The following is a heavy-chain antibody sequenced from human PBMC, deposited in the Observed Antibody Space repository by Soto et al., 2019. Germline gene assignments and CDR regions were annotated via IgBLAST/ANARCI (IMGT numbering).Heavy chain of an antibody. Sequence: SETLSLTCTVSGGSISSYYWSWIRQPPGKGLEWIGYIYYSGNTNYNPSLKSRVTISVDTSKNQFSLNLRYVSAADTAVYYCARVDYGDILFDYWGQGTLVTVSS. CDR1: GGSISSYY. CDR3: ARVDYGDILFDY. V-gene: IGHV4-59*01. D-gene: IGHD4-17*01. CDR2: IYYSGNT. J-gene: IGHJ4*02.